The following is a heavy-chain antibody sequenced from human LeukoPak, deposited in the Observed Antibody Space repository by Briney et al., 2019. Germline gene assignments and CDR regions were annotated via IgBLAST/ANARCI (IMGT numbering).Heavy chain of an antibody. Sequence: PGGSLRLSCAASGFTFSSSAMSWVRQAPGKGLEWVSAISNNGGYTYYADSVQGRFTISRDNSKSTLCLQMNSLRAEDTAVYYSAKEILWFGELLPNYVDCWGQGTLVTVSS. CDR1: GFTFSSSA. CDR2: ISNNGGYT. J-gene: IGHJ4*02. CDR3: AKEILWFGELLPNYVDC. V-gene: IGHV3-23*01. D-gene: IGHD3-10*01.